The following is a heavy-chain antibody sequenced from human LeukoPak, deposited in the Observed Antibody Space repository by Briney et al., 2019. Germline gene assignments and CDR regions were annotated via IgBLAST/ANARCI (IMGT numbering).Heavy chain of an antibody. J-gene: IGHJ4*02. Sequence: SETLSLTCTVSGGSISSYYWSWIRQPPGKGLEWIGYIYYSGSTNYNPSLKSRVTISVDTSKNQFSLKLSSVTAADTAVHYCARDLDGSGSLDYWGQGTLVTVSS. D-gene: IGHD3-10*01. V-gene: IGHV4-59*01. CDR3: ARDLDGSGSLDY. CDR1: GGSISSYY. CDR2: IYYSGST.